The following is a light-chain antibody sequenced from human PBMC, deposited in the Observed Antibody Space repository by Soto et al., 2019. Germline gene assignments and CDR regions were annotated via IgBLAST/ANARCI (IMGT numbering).Light chain of an antibody. Sequence: QSALTQPASVSGSPGQSITISCTGTSSDVGGYNFVSWYQQHPGKVPKLMIFDVNRRPTGVSDRFSGSKSGNTASLTISGLQAEDEGDYYCCSYTSSSTHVFGSGTKLTVL. CDR2: DVN. V-gene: IGLV2-14*03. CDR3: CSYTSSSTHV. J-gene: IGLJ1*01. CDR1: SSDVGGYNF.